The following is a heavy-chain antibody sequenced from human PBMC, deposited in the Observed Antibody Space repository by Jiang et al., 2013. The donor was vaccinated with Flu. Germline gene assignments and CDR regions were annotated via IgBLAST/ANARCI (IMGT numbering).Heavy chain of an antibody. J-gene: IGHJ4*02. D-gene: IGHD2-21*02. V-gene: IGHV1-69*04. CDR2: IIPIVDIV. CDR3: VEGTAFCGGDCSLDN. Sequence: EVKKPGSSVTVSCKASGGTFSRSAIGWARQAPGQGLEWIGRIIPIVDIVNYAQKFQGRVLITADKSTGTAYMELSSLGYEDTALYYCVEGTAFCGGDCSLDNWGQGTLVTVSS. CDR1: GGTFSRSA.